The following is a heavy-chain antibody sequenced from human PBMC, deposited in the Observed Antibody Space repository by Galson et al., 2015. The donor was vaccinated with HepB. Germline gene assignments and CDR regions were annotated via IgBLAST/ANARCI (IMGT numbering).Heavy chain of an antibody. CDR3: AKDLVGDTAMVSNYYYYYGMDV. V-gene: IGHV3-30*18. D-gene: IGHD5-18*01. J-gene: IGHJ6*02. CDR1: GFTFSSYG. CDR2: ISYDGSNK. Sequence: SLRLSCAASGFTFSSYGMHWVRQAPGKGLEWVAVISYDGSNKYYADSVKGRFTISRDNSKNTLYLQMNSLRAEDTAVYYCAKDLVGDTAMVSNYYYYYGMDVWGQGTTVTVSS.